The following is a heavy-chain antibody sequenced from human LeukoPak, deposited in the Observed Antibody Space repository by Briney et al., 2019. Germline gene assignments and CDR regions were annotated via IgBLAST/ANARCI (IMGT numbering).Heavy chain of an antibody. Sequence: PGRSLRLSCAASGFTFSDYDMSWVRQAPGKGLEWVAVISYDGSNKYYADSVKGRFTISRDNSKNTLFLQMNSLRDEDTAVYYCARDRSSTAAPSLTYWGQGTLVTVSS. CDR3: ARDRSSTAAPSLTY. D-gene: IGHD6-13*01. J-gene: IGHJ4*02. CDR1: GFTFSDYD. V-gene: IGHV3-30*03. CDR2: ISYDGSNK.